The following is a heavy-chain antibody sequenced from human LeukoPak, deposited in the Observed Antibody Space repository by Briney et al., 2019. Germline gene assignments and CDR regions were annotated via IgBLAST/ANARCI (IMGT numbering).Heavy chain of an antibody. V-gene: IGHV3-72*01. D-gene: IGHD3-16*01. CDR3: ARGDYDYVWGTFGY. Sequence: PGGSLRLSCAASGFTFSDHYMDWVSQAPGKRLEWVGRTRNKANSYTTEYAASVKGRFTISRDDSKNSLYLQMNSLKTEDTAVYYCARGDYDYVWGTFGYWGQGTLFTVSS. CDR1: GFTFSDHY. CDR2: TRNKANSYTT. J-gene: IGHJ4*02.